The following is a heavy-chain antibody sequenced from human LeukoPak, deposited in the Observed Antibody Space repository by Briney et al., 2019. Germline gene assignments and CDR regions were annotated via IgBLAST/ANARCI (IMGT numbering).Heavy chain of an antibody. CDR3: AKDATSVATTPDYYYYYYMDV. Sequence: GGSLRLSCAASGFTFSSYEMNWVRQAPGKGLEWVSYISSSGSTIYYADSVKGRFTISRDNAKNSLYLQMNSLRAEDTAVYYCAKDATSVATTPDYYYYYYMDVWGKGTTVTVSS. J-gene: IGHJ6*03. D-gene: IGHD5-12*01. V-gene: IGHV3-48*03. CDR2: ISSSGSTI. CDR1: GFTFSSYE.